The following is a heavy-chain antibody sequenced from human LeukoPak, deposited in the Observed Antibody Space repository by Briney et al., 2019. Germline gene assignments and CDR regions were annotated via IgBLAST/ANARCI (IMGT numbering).Heavy chain of an antibody. CDR2: MNPNSGNT. J-gene: IGHJ6*02. CDR1: GYTFTSYD. Sequence: ASVKVSCKASGYTFTSYDINWVRQATGQGLEWMGWMNPNSGNTGYAQKFQGRVTMTRNTSISTAYMELSSLRSDDTAVYYCASSYYYDSSGPGDGMDVWGQGTTVTVSS. V-gene: IGHV1-8*01. CDR3: ASSYYYDSSGPGDGMDV. D-gene: IGHD3-22*01.